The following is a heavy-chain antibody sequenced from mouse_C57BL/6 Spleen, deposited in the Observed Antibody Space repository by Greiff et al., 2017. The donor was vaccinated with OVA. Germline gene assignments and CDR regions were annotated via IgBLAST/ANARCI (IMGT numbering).Heavy chain of an antibody. CDR1: GFTFSDYG. CDR3: ARYYLYYGSSYWYFDV. J-gene: IGHJ1*03. D-gene: IGHD1-1*01. CDR2: ISSGSSTI. V-gene: IGHV5-17*01. Sequence: EVKLMESGGGLVKPGGSLKLSCAASGFTFSDYGMHWVRQAPEKGLEWVAYISSGSSTIYYADTVKGRFTISRDNAKNTLFLQMTSLRSEGTAMYYCARYYLYYGSSYWYFDVWGTGTTVTVSS.